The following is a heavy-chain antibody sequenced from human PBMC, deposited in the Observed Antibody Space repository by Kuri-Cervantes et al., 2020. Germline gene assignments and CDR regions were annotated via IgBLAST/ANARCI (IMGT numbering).Heavy chain of an antibody. J-gene: IGHJ6*02. CDR3: ATLLREYSGYDPYYYYGKDV. D-gene: IGHD5-12*01. CDR1: GFTFSSYW. CDR2: INSDGSST. Sequence: GESLKISCAASGFTFSSYWMHWVRQAPGKGLVWVSRINSDGSSTSYADSVKGRFTISRDNAKNTLYLQMNSLRDEDTAVYYCATLLREYSGYDPYYYYGKDVWGQASTTVSS. V-gene: IGHV3-74*01.